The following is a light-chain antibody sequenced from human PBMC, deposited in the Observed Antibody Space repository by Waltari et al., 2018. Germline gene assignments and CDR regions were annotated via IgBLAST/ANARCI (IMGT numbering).Light chain of an antibody. V-gene: IGKV3-11*01. Sequence: RRARQSVGTYLAWYQQRPGQSPRLLIYDASYRATGIPARFSGSGSETDFTLTISSLQPEDFAVYYCQQRRNWPLTFGGGTRVQI. CDR3: QQRRNWPLT. J-gene: IGKJ4*01. CDR1: QSVGTY. CDR2: DAS.